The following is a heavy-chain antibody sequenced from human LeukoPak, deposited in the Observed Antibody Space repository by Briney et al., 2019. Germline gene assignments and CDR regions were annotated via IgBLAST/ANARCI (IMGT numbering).Heavy chain of an antibody. CDR2: ISYDGSNK. J-gene: IGHJ6*02. Sequence: GGSLRLSCAASGFTFSSYGMHWVRQAPGKGLEWVAVISYDGSNKYYADSVKGRFTIFRDNSKNTLYLQMNSLRAEDTAVYYCAKDDYYDFWSGYYYYYYGMDVWGQGTTVTVSS. D-gene: IGHD3-3*01. CDR1: GFTFSSYG. CDR3: AKDDYYDFWSGYYYYYYGMDV. V-gene: IGHV3-30*18.